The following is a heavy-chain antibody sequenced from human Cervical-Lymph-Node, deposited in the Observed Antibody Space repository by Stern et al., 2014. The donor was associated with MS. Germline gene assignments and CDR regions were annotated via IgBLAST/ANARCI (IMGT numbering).Heavy chain of an antibody. CDR2: IKQDGSEK. CDR1: GLSFSDYW. Sequence: EVQLVESGGGLAQPAGSLRLSCAASGLSFSDYWMSWVRQAPGKGLEWVAYIKQDGSEKYYLDSVKGRFTISRDNTKNSLSLQMNSLRAEDTAFYYCARGRDYFGPWGQGTLVTVSS. CDR3: ARGRDYFGP. V-gene: IGHV3-7*01. J-gene: IGHJ4*02.